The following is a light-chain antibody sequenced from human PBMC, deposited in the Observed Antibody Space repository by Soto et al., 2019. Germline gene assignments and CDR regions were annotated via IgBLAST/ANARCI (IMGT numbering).Light chain of an antibody. CDR1: QSVTNSY. CDR2: GAS. Sequence: EIVLTQSPGTLSLSPGERATLSCRASQSVTNSYLAWYQQKPGQAPRLLIYGASSGATGIPDRFSGSESGTDFTLTISRLEPEDFAVYYCQQYGSSPRTFGQGTKVEVK. J-gene: IGKJ1*01. V-gene: IGKV3-20*01. CDR3: QQYGSSPRT.